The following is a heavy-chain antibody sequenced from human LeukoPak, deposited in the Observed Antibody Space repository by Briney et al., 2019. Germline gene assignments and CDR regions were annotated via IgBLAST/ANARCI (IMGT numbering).Heavy chain of an antibody. J-gene: IGHJ4*02. V-gene: IGHV3-7*01. CDR1: GFTFSDFY. Sequence: GGSLRLSCAASGFTFSDFYMTWIRQAPGKGLEWVANIKPDGSEGYYLDSLKGRFTISRDNAKNSLFLQMTDLRVEDTAVYFCARSGGYGWDYWGQGALVTVSS. CDR3: ARSGGYGWDY. D-gene: IGHD5-12*01. CDR2: IKPDGSEG.